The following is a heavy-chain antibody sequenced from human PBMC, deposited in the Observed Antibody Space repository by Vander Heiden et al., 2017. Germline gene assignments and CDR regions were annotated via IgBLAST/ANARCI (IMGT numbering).Heavy chain of an antibody. J-gene: IGHJ6*02. V-gene: IGHV4-39*01. CDR1: GGSISRSSYS. Sequence: QLQLQESGPGLVKPSETLSLTCTVSGGSISRSSYSWGWIRQPPGKGLEGIGIIYSSGSTFYNPSLKSRVAISVDTSKNQFSLKLSSVTAADTAVYYCAEGASYCSGGSCYSYFYYGLDVWGQGTTVTVSS. D-gene: IGHD2-15*01. CDR3: AEGASYCSGGSCYSYFYYGLDV. CDR2: IYSSGST.